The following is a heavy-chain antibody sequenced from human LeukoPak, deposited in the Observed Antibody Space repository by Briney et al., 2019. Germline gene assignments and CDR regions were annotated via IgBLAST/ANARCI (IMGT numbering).Heavy chain of an antibody. V-gene: IGHV1-69*05. D-gene: IGHD5-24*01. CDR1: GGTFSSYA. CDR2: IIPIFGTA. Sequence: SVKVSCKASGGTFSSYAISRVRQAPGQGLEWMGGIIPIFGTANYAQKFQGRVTITTDESTSTAYMELSSLRSEDTAVYYCARGGRDGYKRSKYYFDYWGQGTLVTVSS. J-gene: IGHJ4*02. CDR3: ARGGRDGYKRSKYYFDY.